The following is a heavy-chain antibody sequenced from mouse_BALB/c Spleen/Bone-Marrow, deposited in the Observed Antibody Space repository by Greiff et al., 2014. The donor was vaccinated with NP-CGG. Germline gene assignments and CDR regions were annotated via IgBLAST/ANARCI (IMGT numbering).Heavy chain of an antibody. Sequence: SGPELVKPGASVKISCKASGYTFTDYNMHWVKQSHGKSLDWIGYIYPYNGGTGNNQKFKSKATLTVDNSSSTAYMELRSLTSEDSAVYYCARGRAYGNYVWFAYWGQGTLVTVSA. CDR2: IYPYNGGT. V-gene: IGHV1S29*02. CDR3: ARGRAYGNYVWFAY. D-gene: IGHD2-1*01. J-gene: IGHJ3*01. CDR1: GYTFTDYN.